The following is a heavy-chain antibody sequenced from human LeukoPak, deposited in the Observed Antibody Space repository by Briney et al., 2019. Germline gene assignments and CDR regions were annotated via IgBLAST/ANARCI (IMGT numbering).Heavy chain of an antibody. Sequence: SETLSLTCAVYGGSFSGYYWSWIRQPPGKGLEWIGEINHSGSTNYNPSLKSRVTISVDTSKNQFSLKLSSVTAADTAVYYCARERTILFGNWFDPWGQGTLVTVSS. CDR1: GGSFSGYY. D-gene: IGHD1-1*01. V-gene: IGHV4-34*01. CDR3: ARERTILFGNWFDP. J-gene: IGHJ5*02. CDR2: INHSGST.